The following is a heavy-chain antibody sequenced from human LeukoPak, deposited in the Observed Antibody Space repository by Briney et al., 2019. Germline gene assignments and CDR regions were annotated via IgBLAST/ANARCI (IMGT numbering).Heavy chain of an antibody. Sequence: SETLSLTCTVSGGSISSGDYYWSWIRQPPGKGLEWIGYIYYSGSTYYNPSLKSRVTISVDTSKNQFSLKLSSVTAADRAVYYCARAGVGSGRESFGWGQGTLVTVSS. V-gene: IGHV4-30-4*08. CDR2: IYYSGST. CDR3: ARAGVGSGRESFG. CDR1: GGSISSGDYY. J-gene: IGHJ4*02. D-gene: IGHD3-10*01.